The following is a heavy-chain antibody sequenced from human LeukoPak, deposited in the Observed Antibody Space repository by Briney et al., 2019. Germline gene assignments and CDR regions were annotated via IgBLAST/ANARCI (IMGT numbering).Heavy chain of an antibody. Sequence: GGSLRLSCAASGFTFSSYAMHWVRQAPGKGLEYVSSISSNGGRTYYADSVKGRFTISRDNSKNTLYLQMSSLRAEDTAVYYCVKGFDTAMAYFDYWGQGTPVTVSS. D-gene: IGHD5-18*01. CDR3: VKGFDTAMAYFDY. J-gene: IGHJ4*02. V-gene: IGHV3-64D*09. CDR1: GFTFSSYA. CDR2: ISSNGGRT.